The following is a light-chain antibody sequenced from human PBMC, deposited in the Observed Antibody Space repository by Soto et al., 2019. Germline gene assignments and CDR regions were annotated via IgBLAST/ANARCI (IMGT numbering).Light chain of an antibody. CDR2: GAS. CDR1: QSVSSN. J-gene: IGKJ1*01. V-gene: IGKV3-15*01. CDR3: QQYNNWPRT. Sequence: EIVMMQSPATLSVSPGERATLSCRASQSVSSNLAWYQHKPGQAPRLLFYGASTRATGIPARFSGSGSGTEFTLTISSLQSEDFAVYSCQQYNNWPRTFGQGTKVDIK.